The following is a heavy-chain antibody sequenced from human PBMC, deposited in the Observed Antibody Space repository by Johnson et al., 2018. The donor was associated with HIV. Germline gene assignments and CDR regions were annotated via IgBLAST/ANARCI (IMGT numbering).Heavy chain of an antibody. CDR2: IKSNTDGGTT. D-gene: IGHD3-10*01. CDR3: TTDLELAGLWFGELWDDAFDI. V-gene: IGHV3-15*01. CDR1: GFTFSNAW. J-gene: IGHJ3*02. Sequence: VQLVEYGGGLVKPGGSLRLSCAASGFTFSNAWMSWVRQAPGKGLEWVGRIKSNTDGGTTDYAAPVKGRFTISRDDSKNTLYLQMNSLKTEDTAVYYCTTDLELAGLWFGELWDDAFDIWGQGTMVTVSS.